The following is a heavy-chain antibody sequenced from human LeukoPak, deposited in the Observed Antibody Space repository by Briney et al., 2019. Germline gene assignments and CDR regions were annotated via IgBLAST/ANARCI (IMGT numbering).Heavy chain of an antibody. J-gene: IGHJ4*02. Sequence: ASVTLTCTASGDTFTSYSRNWVRQAPGQGLEWMGWINTNTGNPTYAQGFTGRFVFSLDISVSTEYLQISSLKAEDPAVYYCARDPPLIVVVPAAQGEYWGQGTLVTVSS. CDR3: ARDPPLIVVVPAAQGEY. V-gene: IGHV7-4-1*02. CDR1: GDTFTSYS. D-gene: IGHD2-2*01. CDR2: INTNTGNP.